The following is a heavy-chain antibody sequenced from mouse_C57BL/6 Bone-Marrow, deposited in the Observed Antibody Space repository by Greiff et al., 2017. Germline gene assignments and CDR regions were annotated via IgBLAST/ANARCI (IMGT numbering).Heavy chain of an antibody. V-gene: IGHV1-55*01. J-gene: IGHJ1*03. CDR1: GYTFTSYW. CDR3: ARPYYSNYWYFDV. CDR2: IYPGRGST. Sequence: QVQLQQSGAELVKPGASVKMSCKASGYTFTSYWITCVKQRPGQGLEWIGDIYPGRGSTNYNEKFKSKATLTVDTSSSTAYMQLSSLTSEDSAVYYCARPYYSNYWYFDVWGTGTTVTVSS. D-gene: IGHD2-5*01.